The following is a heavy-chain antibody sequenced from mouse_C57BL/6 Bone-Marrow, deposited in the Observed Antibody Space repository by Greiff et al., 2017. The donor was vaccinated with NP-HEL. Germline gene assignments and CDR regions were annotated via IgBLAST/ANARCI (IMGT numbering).Heavy chain of an antibody. CDR1: GFTFSSYA. V-gene: IGHV5-4*01. J-gene: IGHJ2*03. CDR3: GRDGWDDFDY. Sequence: EVKLEESGGGLVKPGGSLKLSCAASGFTFSSYAMPWVRQTPEKRLEWVATISDGGSYTYYPDNVKGRITISRDNANNNLYQQMSHLKSEDTAMYYCGRDGWDDFDYWGQGTSLTVSS. D-gene: IGHD4-1*01. CDR2: ISDGGSYT.